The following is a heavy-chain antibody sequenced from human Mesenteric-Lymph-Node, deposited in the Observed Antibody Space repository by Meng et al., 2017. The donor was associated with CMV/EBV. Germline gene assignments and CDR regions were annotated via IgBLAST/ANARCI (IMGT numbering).Heavy chain of an antibody. V-gene: IGHV4-34*01. Sequence: YGGSFSVDYWTWIRQPPGKGLEWIGEISDSGSTNYNPSLKSRVSISMHAANQFSLNLSSVTAADTAVYYCARGRWFLNSGFFASWFDPWGQGTLVTVSS. CDR2: ISDSGST. CDR1: GGSFSVDY. CDR3: ARGRWFLNSGFFASWFDP. J-gene: IGHJ5*02. D-gene: IGHD3-22*01.